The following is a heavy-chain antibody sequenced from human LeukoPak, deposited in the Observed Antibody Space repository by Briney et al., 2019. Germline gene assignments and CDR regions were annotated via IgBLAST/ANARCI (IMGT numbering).Heavy chain of an antibody. J-gene: IGHJ4*02. CDR3: VKPDYYDSSGYTIFDY. CDR2: IDWNGGGT. Sequence: GGSLRLSCAASGFIFDDYGMSWVRQAPGKGLEWVSGIDWNGGGTGYADSVKGRFTISRDGAKNSLYLQMSSLRAEDTALYYCVKPDYYDSSGYTIFDYWGQGTLVTVSS. V-gene: IGHV3-20*04. CDR1: GFIFDDYG. D-gene: IGHD3-22*01.